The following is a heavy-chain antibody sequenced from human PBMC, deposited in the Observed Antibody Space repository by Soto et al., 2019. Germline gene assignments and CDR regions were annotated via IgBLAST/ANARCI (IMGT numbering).Heavy chain of an antibody. V-gene: IGHV1-8*02. J-gene: IGHJ5*02. D-gene: IGHD1-20*01. Sequence: QVQLVQSGAEVKRPGASVKVSCEASGYTFTTYDINWVRQASGQALEWMGCVNPSSGNTVYAQKFHGRVTMTRDTSISTAYMELSSLKSDDTAIYYCARASMYIWNDHWGQGTLVPVSS. CDR1: GYTFTTYD. CDR3: ARASMYIWNDH. CDR2: VNPSSGNT.